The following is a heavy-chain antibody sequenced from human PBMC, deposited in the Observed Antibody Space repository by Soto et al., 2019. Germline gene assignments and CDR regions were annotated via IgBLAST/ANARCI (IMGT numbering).Heavy chain of an antibody. V-gene: IGHV1-8*01. CDR2: MNPNSGNT. D-gene: IGHD6-13*01. CDR1: GYTFTSYD. J-gene: IGHJ5*02. CDR3: ARKRRDSSSWYNWFDP. Sequence: QVQLVQSGAEVKKPGASVKVSCKASGYTFTSYDINWVRQATGQGLEWMGWMNPNSGNTGSAQKFQGRVTMTRNTSITTAYMELSSLRSGDTAVYYCARKRRDSSSWYNWFDPWGQGTLVTVSS.